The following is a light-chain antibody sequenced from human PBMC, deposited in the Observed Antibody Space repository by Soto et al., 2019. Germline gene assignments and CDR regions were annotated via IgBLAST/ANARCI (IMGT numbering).Light chain of an antibody. V-gene: IGKV3-15*01. J-gene: IGKJ4*01. CDR2: GAS. CDR1: QGIGDT. CDR3: QEDSSWPLT. Sequence: IVRTQTPHTLSVYPGEGATLSCRAGQGIGDTLAWYQQKPGQTPRLLIYGASIRATGVPATFSGSGSGTEFTLSISSPQSEHLGVYYCQEDSSWPLTFGGGTKVDI.